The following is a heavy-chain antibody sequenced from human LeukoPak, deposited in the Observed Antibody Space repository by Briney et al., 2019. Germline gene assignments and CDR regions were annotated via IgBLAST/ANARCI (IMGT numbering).Heavy chain of an antibody. V-gene: IGHV1-2*02. Sequence: ASVKVSCKASGYTFTAYYILWVRQAPGQGLEWMGWINPNSGGTDYSQKFQGRVTMTRDTSISTAYMELSSLRSEDTAVYYCATWEWELLRNWFDPWGQGTLVTVSS. CDR3: ATWEWELLRNWFDP. CDR2: INPNSGGT. D-gene: IGHD1-26*01. CDR1: GYTFTAYY. J-gene: IGHJ5*02.